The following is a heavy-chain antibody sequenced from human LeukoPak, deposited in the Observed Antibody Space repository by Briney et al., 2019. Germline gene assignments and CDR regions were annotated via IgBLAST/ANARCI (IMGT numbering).Heavy chain of an antibody. D-gene: IGHD3-16*02. CDR2: ISGSGEST. CDR1: GFTFSSFA. J-gene: IGHJ4*02. CDR3: AKDAIGQYRPYYFDC. Sequence: GGSLRLSCAASGFTFSSFAMSWVRQAPGKGLEWVSSISGSGESTYYADYVKGRFTVSRDNSKNTLNLQLNSLRAEDTAVYYCAKDAIGQYRPYYFDCWGQGTLVAVSS. V-gene: IGHV3-23*01.